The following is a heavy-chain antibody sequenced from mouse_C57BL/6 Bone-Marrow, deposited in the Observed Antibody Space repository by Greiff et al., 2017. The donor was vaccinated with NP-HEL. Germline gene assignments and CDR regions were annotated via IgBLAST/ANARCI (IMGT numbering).Heavy chain of an antibody. Sequence: VQLQQSGPELVKPGASVKISCKASGYSFTGYYMNWVKQSPEKSLEWIGEINPSTGGTTYNQKFKAKATLTVDKSSSTAYMQLKSLKSEDSAVYYCAVTGYYYAMDYWGQGTSVTVSS. CDR2: INPSTGGT. V-gene: IGHV1-42*01. J-gene: IGHJ4*01. CDR3: AVTGYYYAMDY. D-gene: IGHD4-1*01. CDR1: GYSFTGYY.